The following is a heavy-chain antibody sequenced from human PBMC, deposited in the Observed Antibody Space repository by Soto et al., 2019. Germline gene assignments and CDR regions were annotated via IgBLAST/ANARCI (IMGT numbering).Heavy chain of an antibody. CDR1: GYTFVKYG. CDR2: INPYYGNT. V-gene: IGHV1-18*01. Sequence: VQLVQSGAEVKKPGASVKISCESSGYTFVKYGISWIRQRPGQGLEWMGWINPYYGNTNYTERLQGRVTMTTDTSTNTAYMELRSLRSDDSAIYYCARGGASPDKWGQGTLVTVSS. J-gene: IGHJ4*02. CDR3: ARGGASPDK. D-gene: IGHD3-16*01.